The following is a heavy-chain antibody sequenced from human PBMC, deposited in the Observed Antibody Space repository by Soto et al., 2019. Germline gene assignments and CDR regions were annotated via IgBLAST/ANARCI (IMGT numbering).Heavy chain of an antibody. CDR1: GFTVSSNY. Sequence: GGSLRLSCAASGFTVSSNYMSWVRQAPGKGLEWVSVIYSGGSTYYADSVKGRFTISRDNSKNTLYLQMNSLRAEDTAVYYCARDKDYGDSYYYYGMDVWGQGTTVTVSS. CDR2: IYSGGST. J-gene: IGHJ6*02. V-gene: IGHV3-53*01. D-gene: IGHD4-17*01. CDR3: ARDKDYGDSYYYYGMDV.